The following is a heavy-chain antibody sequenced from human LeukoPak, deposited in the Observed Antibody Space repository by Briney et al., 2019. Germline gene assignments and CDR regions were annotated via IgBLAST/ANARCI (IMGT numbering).Heavy chain of an antibody. J-gene: IGHJ4*02. Sequence: SETLSLTCTVSGGSISSYYWSWIRQPPGKGLEWIGYIYYSGSTSYNPSLKSRVTISVDTSKNQFSLKLSSVTAADTAVYYCARVRDGDYALAYWGQGTLVTVSS. CDR3: ARVRDGDYALAY. CDR1: GGSISSYY. V-gene: IGHV4-59*01. CDR2: IYYSGST. D-gene: IGHD4-17*01.